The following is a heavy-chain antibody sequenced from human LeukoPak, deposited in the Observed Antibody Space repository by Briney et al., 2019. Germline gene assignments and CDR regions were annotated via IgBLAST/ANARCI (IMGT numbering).Heavy chain of an antibody. CDR3: TTGVSYYSF. Sequence: PGGSLRLSCAASGFTFSNAWLNWVRQAPGKGLEWVGHIKSKTDGGTTDYTAPMKGRFTISRDDSKNTKFLQMNSLETEDTAIYYCTTGVSYYSFWGQGTLVTVSS. J-gene: IGHJ4*02. D-gene: IGHD1-26*01. V-gene: IGHV3-15*01. CDR2: IKSKTDGGTT. CDR1: GFTFSNAW.